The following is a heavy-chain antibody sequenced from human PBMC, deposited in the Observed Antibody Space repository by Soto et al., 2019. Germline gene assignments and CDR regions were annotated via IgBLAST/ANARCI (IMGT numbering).Heavy chain of an antibody. CDR2: ISGSGGST. V-gene: IGHV3-23*01. Sequence: GGSLRLSCAASGFTFSSYAMSWVRQAPGKGLEWVSAISGSGGSTYYADSVKGRFTISRDNSKNTLYLQMNSLRAEDTAVYYCAKDSTYYDILTGYLGYNWFDPWGQGTLVTVSS. J-gene: IGHJ5*02. D-gene: IGHD3-9*01. CDR3: AKDSTYYDILTGYLGYNWFDP. CDR1: GFTFSSYA.